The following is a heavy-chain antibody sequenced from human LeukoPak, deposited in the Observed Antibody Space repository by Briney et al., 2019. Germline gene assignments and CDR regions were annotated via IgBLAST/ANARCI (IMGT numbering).Heavy chain of an antibody. CDR1: GGSISSSSYY. J-gene: IGHJ4*02. D-gene: IGHD3-9*01. Sequence: SETLSLTCTVSGGSISSSSYYWGWIRQPPGKGLEWIGSIYYSGSAYYNPSLKSRVTISVDTSKNQFSLKLSSVTAADTAVYYCARKGSFDWLSEIFDYWGQGTLVTVSS. CDR2: IYYSGSA. V-gene: IGHV4-39*07. CDR3: ARKGSFDWLSEIFDY.